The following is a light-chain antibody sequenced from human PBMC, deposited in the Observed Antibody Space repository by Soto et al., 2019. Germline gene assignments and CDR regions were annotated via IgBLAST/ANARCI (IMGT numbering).Light chain of an antibody. CDR1: NIGSKS. V-gene: IGLV3-21*02. Sequence: SYELAQPPSVSVAPGQTARITCGGNNIGSKSVHWYQQKPGQAPVLVVYDDRDRPSGIPERFSGSNSGNTATLTISRVEAGDEDEYYCQVWDSSSVHNVVFGGGTKVTV. J-gene: IGLJ2*01. CDR3: QVWDSSSVHNVV. CDR2: DDR.